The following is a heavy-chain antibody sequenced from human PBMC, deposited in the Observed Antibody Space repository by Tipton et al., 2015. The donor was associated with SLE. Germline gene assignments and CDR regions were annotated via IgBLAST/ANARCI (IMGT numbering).Heavy chain of an antibody. CDR1: GGYISSYY. CDR2: IYSSGST. J-gene: IGHJ4*02. CDR3: ASLVGATTPFDY. Sequence: TLYLTCTVSGGYISSYYWSWIRQPPGKGLEWIGYIYSSGSTNYNPSLKSRVTISVDTSKNQFSLKLDSVTAADTAVYYCASLVGATTPFDYWGQGTLVTVSS. D-gene: IGHD1-26*01. V-gene: IGHV4-59*08.